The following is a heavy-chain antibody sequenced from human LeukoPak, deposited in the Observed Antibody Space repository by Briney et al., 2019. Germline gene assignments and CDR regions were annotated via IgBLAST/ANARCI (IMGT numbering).Heavy chain of an antibody. CDR1: GFTFSNYW. V-gene: IGHV3-7*01. CDR2: IKQDGSEK. D-gene: IGHD3-3*01. J-gene: IGHJ6*03. Sequence: GESLKISCAASGFTFSNYWMTWVRQAPGKGLEWVADIKQDGSEKLYVNSVRGRFTISRDNAKMSLFLQMNSLRAEDTAVYYCARDNGVVHGVYYMDVWGKGTTVTVS. CDR3: ARDNGVVHGVYYMDV.